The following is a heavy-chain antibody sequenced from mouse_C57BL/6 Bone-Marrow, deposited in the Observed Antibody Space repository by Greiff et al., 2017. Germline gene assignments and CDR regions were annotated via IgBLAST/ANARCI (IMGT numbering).Heavy chain of an antibody. CDR1: GFTFSDYY. D-gene: IGHD2-4*01. CDR3: ARPWPHYDYDVWGWYFDV. J-gene: IGHJ1*03. Sequence: DVHLVESGGGLVQPGGSLKLSCAASGFTFSDYYMYWVRQTPEKRLEWVAYISNGGGSTYYPDTVKGRFTISRDNAKNTLYLQMSRLKSEDTAMYYWARPWPHYDYDVWGWYFDVWGTGTTVTVSS. CDR2: ISNGGGST. V-gene: IGHV5-12*01.